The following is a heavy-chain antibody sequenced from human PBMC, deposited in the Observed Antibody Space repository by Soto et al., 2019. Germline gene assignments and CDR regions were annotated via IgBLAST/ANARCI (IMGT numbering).Heavy chain of an antibody. CDR2: ISNDGKSH. J-gene: IGHJ4*02. V-gene: IGHV3-30*18. CDR1: GVMIGSYG. D-gene: IGHD3-3*01. CDR3: AKGKGVTKSGVVYFDY. Sequence: HPGESLRLSCAASGVMIGSYGMNWGRQAPRKGLEWVATISNDGKSHFYVDSVKGRFTISRDNSQNTVFLQMHSLTREDTDVYFCAKGKGVTKSGVVYFDYWGQGTLVTVSS.